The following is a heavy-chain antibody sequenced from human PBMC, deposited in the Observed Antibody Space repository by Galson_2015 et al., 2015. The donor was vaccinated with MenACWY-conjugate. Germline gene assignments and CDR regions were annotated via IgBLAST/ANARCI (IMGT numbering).Heavy chain of an antibody. D-gene: IGHD3-3*01. CDR1: GGSISSYY. V-gene: IGHV4-59*01. Sequence: SLTCTVSGGSISSYYWSWIRQPPGRGLEWIGYIYYSGSTNYNPSLKSRVTISVDTSKNQFSLKLSSVTAADTAVYYCARSRITIFGKGWFDPWGQGTLVTVSS. CDR3: ARSRITIFGKGWFDP. J-gene: IGHJ5*02. CDR2: IYYSGST.